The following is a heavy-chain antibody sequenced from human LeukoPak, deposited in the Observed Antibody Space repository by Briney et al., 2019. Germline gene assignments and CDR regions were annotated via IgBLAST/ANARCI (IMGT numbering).Heavy chain of an antibody. CDR3: AKGQQQLANDAFDI. Sequence: GGSLRLSCAASGFTFRSYDIHWVRQAPGKGLEWVAFIRYDGSDKDYAESVRGRFTISRDNAKNSLYLQMNSLRAEDMALYYCAKGQQQLANDAFDIWGQGTMVTVSS. D-gene: IGHD6-13*01. CDR1: GFTFRSYD. CDR2: IRYDGSDK. V-gene: IGHV3-30*02. J-gene: IGHJ3*02.